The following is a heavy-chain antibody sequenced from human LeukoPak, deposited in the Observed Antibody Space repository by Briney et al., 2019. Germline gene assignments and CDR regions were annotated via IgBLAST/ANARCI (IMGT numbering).Heavy chain of an antibody. D-gene: IGHD3-9*01. CDR3: ARSVMDHYEYTGYLLF. V-gene: IGHV4-59*01. CDR1: GGSISSYY. J-gene: IGHJ1*01. CDR2: IHNAVST. Sequence: SQTLSPTCSVSGGSISSYYWNWIRQSPGNGLEWIGYIHNAVSTNYNPSLKGRFTISADTSKNYFSLKLNSVTAADTAVYYCARSVMDHYEYTGYLLFWGQGTLVTVSS.